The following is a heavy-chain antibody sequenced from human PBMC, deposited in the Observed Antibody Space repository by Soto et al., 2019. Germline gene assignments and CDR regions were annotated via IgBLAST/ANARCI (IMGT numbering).Heavy chain of an antibody. Sequence: QVQLVQSGAEVKKPGASVKVSCKTSGYTFSNYYINWVRQAPGQWLEWMGRINPSGGGTTYAQKFQGRVTITRVTSTSTVYMDLSSLRSEDTAVYYCARSQEVVVVPAAPIDYWGQGTLVTVSS. V-gene: IGHV1-46*01. CDR2: INPSGGGT. CDR1: GYTFSNYY. CDR3: ARSQEVVVVPAAPIDY. D-gene: IGHD2-2*01. J-gene: IGHJ4*02.